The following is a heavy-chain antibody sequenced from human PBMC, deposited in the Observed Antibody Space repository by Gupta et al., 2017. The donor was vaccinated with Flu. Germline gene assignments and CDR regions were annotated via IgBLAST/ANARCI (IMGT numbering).Heavy chain of an antibody. J-gene: IGHJ5*02. V-gene: IGHV3-66*02. CDR1: GFTISTNY. Sequence: EVNLVESGGGLVQPGGSLRLSCAASGFTISTNYMTWVRQAPGKGLEWVSVIYSDGNSYYGDSGRGRVSISRDNAKNTVYLQMNNLRAEDTAMYYCARVTYTSSSTGDWIDPWGQGALVTVS. D-gene: IGHD1-1*01. CDR3: ARVTYTSSSTGDWIDP. CDR2: IYSDGNS.